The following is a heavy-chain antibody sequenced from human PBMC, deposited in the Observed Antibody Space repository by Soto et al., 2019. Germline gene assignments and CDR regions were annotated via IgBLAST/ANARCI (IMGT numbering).Heavy chain of an antibody. V-gene: IGHV3-72*01. CDR2: TRNKAYSYTT. D-gene: IGHD1-26*01. Sequence: EVQLAESGGGLVQPGGSLRLSCAASGFTVSDHYMEWVRQAPGKGLEWVGRTRNKAYSYTTEYAASVKGRFSISRDDSKNSLHLQMNSLITEDTGVYYCARGLSGSDSGRDHYWGQGTLVTVSS. CDR1: GFTVSDHY. CDR3: ARGLSGSDSGRDHY. J-gene: IGHJ4*02.